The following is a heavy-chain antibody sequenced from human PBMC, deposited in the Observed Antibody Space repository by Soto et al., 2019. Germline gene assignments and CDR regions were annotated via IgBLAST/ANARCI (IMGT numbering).Heavy chain of an antibody. CDR3: AKDRKSYNVVYDPFDI. J-gene: IGHJ3*02. CDR2: MGGGDNDR. V-gene: IGHV3-23*01. Sequence: QLLVSGGGVERPGGSLRLSCTASGFIFSGYAMAWVRQTPGKGLEWVSSMGGGDNDRYYADSVKGRFTISRDNSKSTVFLQMNSLRAEDTAIYYCAKDRKSYNVVYDPFDIWGQGTMVTVSS. D-gene: IGHD3-10*01. CDR1: GFIFSGYA.